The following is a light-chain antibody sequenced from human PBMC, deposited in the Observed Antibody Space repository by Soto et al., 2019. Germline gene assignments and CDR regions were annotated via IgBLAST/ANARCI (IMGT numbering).Light chain of an antibody. CDR2: DAS. CDR3: QKLFDSPIN. Sequence: DIQMTHSPSTLSASVLYIVTITFRSSQSISSWLALYQQKPGKAPKLLIYDASSLESGVPSRFSATVSGTEFSLTITSLQPEDFATYYCQKLFDSPINFGQGTRLEIK. CDR1: QSISSW. V-gene: IGKV1-5*01. J-gene: IGKJ5*01.